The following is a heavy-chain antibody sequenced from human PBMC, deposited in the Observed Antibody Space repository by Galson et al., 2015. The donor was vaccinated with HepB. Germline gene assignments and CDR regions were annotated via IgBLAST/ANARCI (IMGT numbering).Heavy chain of an antibody. V-gene: IGHV6-1*01. CDR1: GDSVSSNTVA. CDR3: ARASIVAGCRHFDY. J-gene: IGHJ4*02. D-gene: IGHD5-12*01. CDR2: TYYRSKWYN. Sequence: CAISGDSVSSNTVAWNWIRQSPSRGLEWLGRTYYRSKWYNDYAVSVKSRITISPDTSENQFSLQLNSVTPEDTAVYYCARASIVAGCRHFDYWGQGTLVTVSS.